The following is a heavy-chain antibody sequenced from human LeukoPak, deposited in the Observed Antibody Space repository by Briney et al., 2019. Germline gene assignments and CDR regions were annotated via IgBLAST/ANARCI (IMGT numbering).Heavy chain of an antibody. CDR2: INPNSGGT. J-gene: IGHJ4*02. D-gene: IGHD5-12*01. Sequence: ASVKVSCKASGYTFTGYYMHWVRQAPGQGLEWMGWINPNSGGTNYAQKFQGRVTMTRDTSISTAYMELSRLGSDDTAVYYCAMSEDIVATMRYWGQGTLVTVSS. V-gene: IGHV1-2*02. CDR3: AMSEDIVATMRY. CDR1: GYTFTGYY.